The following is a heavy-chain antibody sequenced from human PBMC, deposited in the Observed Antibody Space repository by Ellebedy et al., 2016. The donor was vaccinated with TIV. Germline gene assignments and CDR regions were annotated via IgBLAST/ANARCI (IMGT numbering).Heavy chain of an antibody. CDR2: ISYDANNK. J-gene: IGHJ4*02. CDR1: GFTFSSYD. D-gene: IGHD2-2*03. Sequence: PGGSLRLSCEASGFTFSSYDMHRVRQAPGKGLEWVALISYDANNKYYADSVKGRFTISSDNSKNTLYLQMNTLRPEDTAVYYCAKVPVGFCNRPFCFYLDDWGQGTLVTVSS. V-gene: IGHV3-30*18. CDR3: AKVPVGFCNRPFCFYLDD.